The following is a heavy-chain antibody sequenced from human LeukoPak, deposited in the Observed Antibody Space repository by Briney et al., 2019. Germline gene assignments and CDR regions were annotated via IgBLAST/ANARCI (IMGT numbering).Heavy chain of an antibody. V-gene: IGHV4-59*01. CDR2: IYYSGST. CDR3: ARDQSSGSYFWFDP. CDR1: GGSISSYY. J-gene: IGHJ5*02. D-gene: IGHD1-26*01. Sequence: SETLSLTCTVSGGSISSYYWXWIRQPPGXXXXWIGYIYYSGSTNYNPSLKSRVTISVDTSKNQFSLKLSSVTAADTAVYCCARDQSSGSYFWFDPWGQGTLVTVSS.